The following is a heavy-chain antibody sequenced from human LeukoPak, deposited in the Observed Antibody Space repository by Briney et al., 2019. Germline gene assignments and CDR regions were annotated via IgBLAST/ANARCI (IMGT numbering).Heavy chain of an antibody. J-gene: IGHJ4*02. CDR2: ISTYNGKT. D-gene: IGHD6-6*01. CDR3: ARGREYSSFDY. V-gene: IGHV1-18*01. CDR1: GYTFTRYG. Sequence: ASVKVSCKASGYTFTRYGITWVRQAPGQGLEWMGWISTYNGKTNYAQKLQGRVTMTTDTSTSTAYMEMRSLRFDDTAVYYCARGREYSSFDYWGQGTLVTVSS.